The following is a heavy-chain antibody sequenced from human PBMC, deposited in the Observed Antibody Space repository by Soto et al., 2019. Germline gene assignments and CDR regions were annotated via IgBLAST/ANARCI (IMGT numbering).Heavy chain of an antibody. CDR3: AREWFGELN. Sequence: PGGSLRLSCAASGFTFSSYSMNWVRQAPGKGLEWVSYINHSSTPIYYADSVKGRFTISRDNAKNSLYLQMNSLRAEDTAVYYCAREWFGELNWGQGTLVTVSS. V-gene: IGHV3-48*01. D-gene: IGHD3-10*01. CDR2: INHSSTPI. CDR1: GFTFSSYS. J-gene: IGHJ4*02.